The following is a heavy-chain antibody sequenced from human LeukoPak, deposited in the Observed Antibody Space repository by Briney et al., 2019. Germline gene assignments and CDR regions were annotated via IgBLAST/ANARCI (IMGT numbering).Heavy chain of an antibody. CDR1: GFPFANTW. J-gene: IGHJ4*02. V-gene: IGHV3-74*01. CDR3: AIGGTYGSGS. CDR2: INNDGSTR. Sequence: GGSLRLSCAAPGFPFANTWLHWVGQAPGRGLVWVSLINNDGSTRSYVDSVKGRFTISRDNAKNTVYLQMNSLRAEDTAVYYCAIGGTYGSGSWGQGTLVTVSS. D-gene: IGHD3-10*01.